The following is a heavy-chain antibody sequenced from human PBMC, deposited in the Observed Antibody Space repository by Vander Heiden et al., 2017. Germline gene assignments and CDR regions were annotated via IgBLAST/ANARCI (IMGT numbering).Heavy chain of an antibody. J-gene: IGHJ4*02. CDR3: AKDAVEMATISYFDY. D-gene: IGHD5-12*01. CDR2: ISYDGSNK. Sequence: QVQLVQSGGGVVQLGRSLRLSCAASGFPFSSYGMHWVRQAPGKGLEWVAVISYDGSNKYYADSVKGRFTISRDNSKNTLYLQMNSLRAEDTAVYYCAKDAVEMATISYFDYWGQGTLVTVSS. CDR1: GFPFSSYG. V-gene: IGHV3-30*18.